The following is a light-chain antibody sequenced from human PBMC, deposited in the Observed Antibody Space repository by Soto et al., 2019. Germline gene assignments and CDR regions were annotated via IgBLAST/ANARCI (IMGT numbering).Light chain of an antibody. CDR2: GNV. Sequence: QSVLTQPPSVSGAPGQRVTISCTGSSSNIGAGYDVNWYQHLPGTAPKLIIYGNVNRPSGVPDRFSGSKSGTSASLAITGLQAEDEADYYCQSYDSSLSGYVFGTGTELTVL. J-gene: IGLJ1*01. CDR3: QSYDSSLSGYV. V-gene: IGLV1-40*01. CDR1: SSNIGAGYD.